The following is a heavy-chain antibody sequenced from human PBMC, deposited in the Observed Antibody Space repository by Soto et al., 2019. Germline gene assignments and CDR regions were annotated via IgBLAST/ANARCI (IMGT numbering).Heavy chain of an antibody. Sequence: TGGSLRLSCAASGFTFSSYSMNWVRQAPGKGLEWVSSISSSSSYIYYADSVKGRFTISRDNAKNSLYLQMNSLRAEDTAVYYCARDSSSGSYFYYYYGMDVWGQGTTVTVSS. V-gene: IGHV3-21*01. CDR2: ISSSSSYI. J-gene: IGHJ6*02. D-gene: IGHD3-10*01. CDR1: GFTFSSYS. CDR3: ARDSSSGSYFYYYYGMDV.